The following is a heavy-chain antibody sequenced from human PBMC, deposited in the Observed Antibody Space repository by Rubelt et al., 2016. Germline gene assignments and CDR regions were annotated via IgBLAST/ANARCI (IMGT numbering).Heavy chain of an antibody. V-gene: IGHV3-33*03. CDR3: ATLLNAFDI. CDR2: ISYEGDKT. Sequence: QVQLVESGGGVVQPGRSLRLSCAATGFSFSSFGMHWVRQAPGKGLEWLAVISYEGDKTDYGDSVKGLFTISRDNSKNTLYLQLNNLRVDDTAVYYCATLLNAFDIWGQGTMVTVSS. J-gene: IGHJ3*02. CDR1: GFSFSSFG.